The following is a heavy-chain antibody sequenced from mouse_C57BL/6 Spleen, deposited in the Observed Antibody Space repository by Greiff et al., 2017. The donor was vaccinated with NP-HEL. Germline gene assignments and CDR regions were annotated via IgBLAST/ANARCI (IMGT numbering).Heavy chain of an antibody. CDR3: ARKRGYYYGSSPNYAMDY. CDR1: GYAFTNYL. D-gene: IGHD1-1*01. Sequence: QVQLKQSGAELVRPGTSVKVSCKASGYAFTNYLIEWVKQRPGQGLEWIGVINPGSGGTNYNEKFKGKATLTADKSSSTAYMQLSSLTSEDSAVYFCARKRGYYYGSSPNYAMDYWGQGTSVTVSS. J-gene: IGHJ4*01. V-gene: IGHV1-54*01. CDR2: INPGSGGT.